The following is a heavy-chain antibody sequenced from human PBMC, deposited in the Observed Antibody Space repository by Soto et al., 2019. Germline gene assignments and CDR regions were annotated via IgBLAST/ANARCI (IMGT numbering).Heavy chain of an antibody. D-gene: IGHD2-8*01. CDR3: ARDIRYCTNGVCYTGNWFDP. J-gene: IGHJ5*02. CDR1: GGSISSYY. Sequence: PSETLSLTCTVSGGSISSYYWIWIRQPPGKGLEWIGYIYYSGSTNYNPSLKSRVTISVDTSKNQFSLKLSSVTAADTAVYYCARDIRYCTNGVCYTGNWFDPWGQGTLVTVSS. V-gene: IGHV4-59*01. CDR2: IYYSGST.